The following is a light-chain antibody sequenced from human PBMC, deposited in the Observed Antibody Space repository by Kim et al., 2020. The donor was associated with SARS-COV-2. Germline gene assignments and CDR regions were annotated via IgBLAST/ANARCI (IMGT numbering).Light chain of an antibody. CDR1: SSNIVNNS. J-gene: IGLJ2*01. CDR3: GTWDSSLSTVV. CDR2: DNT. V-gene: IGLV1-51*01. Sequence: QNVAISCSGSSSNIVNNSVSWYQQLPGTAPKLCIYDNTERPSGIPDRFSGSKSGTSATLGITGLHTGDEADYYCGTWDSSLSTVVFGGGTKVTVL.